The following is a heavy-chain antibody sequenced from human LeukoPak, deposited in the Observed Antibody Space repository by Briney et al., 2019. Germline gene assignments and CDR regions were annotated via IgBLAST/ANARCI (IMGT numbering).Heavy chain of an antibody. CDR2: IKQDGSEK. Sequence: GGSLRLSCAASGFTFSSYGMHWVRQAPGKGLEWVANIKQDGSEKYYVDSVKGRFTISRDNAKNSLYLQMNSLRAEDTAVYYCAREALGIAAAGTWYNWFDPWGQGTLVTVSS. CDR1: GFTFSSYG. D-gene: IGHD6-13*01. J-gene: IGHJ5*02. CDR3: AREALGIAAAGTWYNWFDP. V-gene: IGHV3-7*01.